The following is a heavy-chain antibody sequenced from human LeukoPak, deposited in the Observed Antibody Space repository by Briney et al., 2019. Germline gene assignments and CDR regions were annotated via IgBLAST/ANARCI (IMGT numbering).Heavy chain of an antibody. CDR2: ISYDGSSK. J-gene: IGHJ4*02. Sequence: PGGSLRLSCSASGFTFSSYAMHWVRQAPGKGLEWVAIISYDGSSKYYGDSVKGRFTISRDNSKNTLYLQMNSLRAEDTAVYYCAKSSTMLTPRYFDYWGQGTLVTVSS. D-gene: IGHD4-23*01. V-gene: IGHV3-30*18. CDR3: AKSSTMLTPRYFDY. CDR1: GFTFSSYA.